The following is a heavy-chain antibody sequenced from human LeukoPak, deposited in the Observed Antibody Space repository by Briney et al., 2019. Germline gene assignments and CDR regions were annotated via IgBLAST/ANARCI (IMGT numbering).Heavy chain of an antibody. J-gene: IGHJ4*02. CDR3: ARGAPPDY. CDR1: GFTFSGYG. CDR2: IRYDESNR. Sequence: GGSLRLSCAASGFTFSGYGMHWVRQAPGKGLEWVAFIRYDESNRYYADSVRGRFTISRDNSKNTLYLQMNSLRAEDTAVYYCARGAPPDYWGQGTLVTVSS. V-gene: IGHV3-30*02.